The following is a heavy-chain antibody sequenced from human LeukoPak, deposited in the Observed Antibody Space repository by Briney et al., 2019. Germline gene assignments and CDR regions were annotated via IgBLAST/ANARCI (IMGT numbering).Heavy chain of an antibody. CDR1: GFTFSSYG. Sequence: GGSLRLSCAASGFTFSSYGMHWVRQAPGKGLEWVAFIRYDGSNKYYADSVKGRFTISRDNSKNTLYLQMNSLRAEDTAVYYCAKATLDIVVVPAAGVFDYWGQGTLVIVSS. D-gene: IGHD2-2*03. J-gene: IGHJ4*02. CDR3: AKATLDIVVVPAAGVFDY. CDR2: IRYDGSNK. V-gene: IGHV3-30*02.